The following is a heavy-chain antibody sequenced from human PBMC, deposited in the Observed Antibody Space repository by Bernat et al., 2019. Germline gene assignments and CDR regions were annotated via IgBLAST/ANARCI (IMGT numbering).Heavy chain of an antibody. CDR3: ERERDVYGMGV. Sequence: AASGFTFTSYWMHWVRQAPGKGLVLVSRSNSDGSSTSYADSLKVRFTISRDHAKNTLHLQMNSLRAEDTAVYYWERERDVYGMGVWG. J-gene: IGHJ6*02. CDR1: GFTFTSYW. V-gene: IGHV3-74*01. CDR2: SNSDGSST.